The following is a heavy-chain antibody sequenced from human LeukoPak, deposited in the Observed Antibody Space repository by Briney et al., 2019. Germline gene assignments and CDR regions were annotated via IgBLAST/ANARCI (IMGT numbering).Heavy chain of an antibody. CDR2: IGPDGTAT. CDR1: GFTFNTYW. V-gene: IGHV3-74*01. D-gene: IGHD7-27*01. Sequence: GGSLRLSCAASGFTFNTYWMHWVRQAPGKGLEWVSRIGPDGTATNHADSVKGRFIKSRDNAKNTVYLQINSLIAEDTAIYYCARINELGDMWGQGTVVTVSS. J-gene: IGHJ3*02. CDR3: ARINELGDM.